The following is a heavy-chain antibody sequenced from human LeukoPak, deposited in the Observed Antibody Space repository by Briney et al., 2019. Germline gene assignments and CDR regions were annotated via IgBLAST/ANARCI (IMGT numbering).Heavy chain of an antibody. Sequence: PSETLCLTCAVYGGAFRGYYWSWIRQPPGKGLEWIGEINHSGCSNYNPSLKSRVTISVDTSKNQFSLKLSSVTAADTAVYYCARGEDGDYYFQHWGQGTLVTVSS. J-gene: IGHJ1*01. D-gene: IGHD4-17*01. CDR3: ARGEDGDYYFQH. V-gene: IGHV4-34*01. CDR1: GGAFRGYY. CDR2: INHSGCS.